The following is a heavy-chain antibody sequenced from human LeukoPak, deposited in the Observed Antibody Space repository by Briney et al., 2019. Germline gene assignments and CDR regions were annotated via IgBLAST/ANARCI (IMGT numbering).Heavy chain of an antibody. Sequence: SVKVSCKASGYTFNGYYVHWVRQAPGQVLEWMGGIMPISGTANYAQKFQGRVTITADKSTSTAYMELSSLRSEDTAVYYCARDLWYSSGWPQGDYWGQGTLVTVSS. CDR2: IMPISGTA. D-gene: IGHD6-19*01. V-gene: IGHV1-69*06. CDR3: ARDLWYSSGWPQGDY. J-gene: IGHJ4*02. CDR1: GYTFNGYY.